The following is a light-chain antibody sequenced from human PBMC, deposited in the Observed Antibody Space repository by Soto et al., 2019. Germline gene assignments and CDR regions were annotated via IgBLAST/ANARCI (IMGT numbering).Light chain of an antibody. J-gene: IGKJ5*01. Sequence: EIVLTQSPATLSLSPGERATLSCRASQSVSSYLAWYQQKPGQAPRLLIYDASNRATGIPAMFSGSGSGTDFPLTISSLEPEDFAVYYCQQRSNWPPTTFGQGTRLEIK. CDR3: QQRSNWPPTT. V-gene: IGKV3-11*01. CDR1: QSVSSY. CDR2: DAS.